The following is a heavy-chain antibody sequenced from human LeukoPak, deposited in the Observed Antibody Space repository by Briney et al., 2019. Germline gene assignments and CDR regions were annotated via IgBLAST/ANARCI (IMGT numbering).Heavy chain of an antibody. CDR3: AKDLYSSGSAYYFDY. D-gene: IGHD6-19*01. CDR1: VFTFSSYA. J-gene: IGHJ4*02. CDR2: ISGSGGST. V-gene: IGHV3-23*01. Sequence: EGSLRLSCAASVFTFSSYAMTWVRQAPGKGLEWDSAISGSGGSTYYADSVKGRFTISRDNSKNTLYLQMNSLRAEDTAVYYCAKDLYSSGSAYYFDYWGQGTLVTVSS.